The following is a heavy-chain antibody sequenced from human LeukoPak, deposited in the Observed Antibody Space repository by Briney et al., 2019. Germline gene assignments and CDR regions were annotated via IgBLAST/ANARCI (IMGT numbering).Heavy chain of an antibody. V-gene: IGHV3-73*01. J-gene: IGHJ4*02. CDR3: TRSQSGYVIEFDY. Sequence: QPGGSLKLSCAASGFTFSGSAIHWVRQSSGKGLEWVGQIDKKDKGYATATAYAASVKGRFTISRDDSINTAYLQMKSLKTEDTAVYYCTRSQSGYVIEFDYWGQGTLVTVSS. CDR1: GFTFSGSA. D-gene: IGHD5-12*01. CDR2: IDKKDKGYATAT.